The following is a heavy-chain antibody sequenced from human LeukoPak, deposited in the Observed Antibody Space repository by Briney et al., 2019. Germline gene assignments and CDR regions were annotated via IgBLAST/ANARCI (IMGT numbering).Heavy chain of an antibody. Sequence: ASVKVSCKASGYTFTNHYMHWVRQAPGQGLEWLGLISPSGDKTWNAQKFQGRVTMTRDMSTSTVYMELSSLRSEDTALYYCASSGPFGELPFPPYNWFDPWGQGTLVTVSS. CDR3: ASSGPFGELPFPPYNWFDP. J-gene: IGHJ5*02. V-gene: IGHV1-46*01. CDR2: ISPSGDKT. D-gene: IGHD3-10*01. CDR1: GYTFTNHY.